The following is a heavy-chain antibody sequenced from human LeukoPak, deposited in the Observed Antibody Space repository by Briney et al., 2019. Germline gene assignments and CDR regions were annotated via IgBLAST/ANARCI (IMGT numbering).Heavy chain of an antibody. CDR2: ISAYNGNT. Sequence: ASVKVSCKASGYTFTSYGISWVRQAPGQGLEWMGWISAYNGNTNYAQKLQGRVTMTTDTSTSTAYMELSRLRSDDTAVYYCARDHYYDSSGSQLDYWGQGTLVTVSS. CDR3: ARDHYYDSSGSQLDY. V-gene: IGHV1-18*01. D-gene: IGHD3-22*01. CDR1: GYTFTSYG. J-gene: IGHJ4*02.